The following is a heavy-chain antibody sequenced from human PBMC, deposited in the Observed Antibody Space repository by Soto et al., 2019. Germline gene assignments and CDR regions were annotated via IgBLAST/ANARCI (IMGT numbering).Heavy chain of an antibody. D-gene: IGHD2-21*02. J-gene: IGHJ3*02. Sequence: ASVKVSCKASGYTFTSYYMHWVRQAPGQGLEWLGIINPSGGSTSYAQKFQGRVTMTRDTSTSTVYMELSSLRSEDTAVYYCARDWNCGGDCPGAFDIWGQGTMVTVS. CDR1: GYTFTSYY. CDR3: ARDWNCGGDCPGAFDI. V-gene: IGHV1-46*01. CDR2: INPSGGST.